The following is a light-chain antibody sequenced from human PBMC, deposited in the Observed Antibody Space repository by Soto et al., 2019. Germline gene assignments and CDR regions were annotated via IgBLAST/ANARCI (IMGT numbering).Light chain of an antibody. V-gene: IGKV2-28*01. CDR2: LGS. CDR3: MHALQTPIS. CDR1: RSLLHTDGYNY. J-gene: IGKJ5*01. Sequence: DIVMTQSPLSLSVTPGEPASISCRSSRSLLHTDGYNYLDWYLQKPGQSPQLLIYLGSNRAAGIPDRFRGSVSGTDFALKISRVEVEDVGVYYCMHALQTPISFGQGTRLEIK.